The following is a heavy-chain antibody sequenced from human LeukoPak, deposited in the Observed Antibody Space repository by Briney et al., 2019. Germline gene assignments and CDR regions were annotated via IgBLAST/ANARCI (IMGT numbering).Heavy chain of an antibody. CDR3: ARGGPRISYYGMDV. V-gene: IGHV3-53*01. Sequence: GGSLRLSCAASGFTVSSNYMSWVRQAPGKGLEWVSVIYSGGSTYYADSVKGRFTISRDNSKNTLYLQMNSLRAEDTAVYHCARGGPRISYYGMDVWGKGTTVTVSS. CDR2: IYSGGST. J-gene: IGHJ6*04. D-gene: IGHD1-14*01. CDR1: GFTVSSNY.